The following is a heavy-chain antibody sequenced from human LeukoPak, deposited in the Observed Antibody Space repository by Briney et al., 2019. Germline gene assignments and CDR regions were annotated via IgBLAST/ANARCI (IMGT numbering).Heavy chain of an antibody. V-gene: IGHV4-31*03. CDR2: IYYSGST. J-gene: IGHJ5*02. Sequence: SETLSLTCTVSGGSISSGGYCWSWIRQHPGKGLEWIGYIYYSGSTYYNPSLKSRVTISVDTSKNQFSLKLSSVTAADTAVYYCARDLRQQLVKGHNWFDPWGQGTLVTVSS. CDR3: ARDLRQQLVKGHNWFDP. CDR1: GGSISSGGYC. D-gene: IGHD6-13*01.